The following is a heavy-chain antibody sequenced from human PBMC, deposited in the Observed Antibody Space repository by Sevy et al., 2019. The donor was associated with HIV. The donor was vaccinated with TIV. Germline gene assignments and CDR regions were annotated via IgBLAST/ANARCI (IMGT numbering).Heavy chain of an antibody. CDR1: GFTFSSYD. D-gene: IGHD6-19*01. CDR3: ARGGRYSSGPLGGTPFDY. Sequence: GSLRLSCAASGFTFSSYDMHWVRQATGKGLEWVSAIGTAGDTYYPGSVKGRFTISRENAKNSLYLQMNSLRAGDTAVYYCARGGRYSSGPLGGTPFDYWGQGTLVTVSS. V-gene: IGHV3-13*01. J-gene: IGHJ4*02. CDR2: IGTAGDT.